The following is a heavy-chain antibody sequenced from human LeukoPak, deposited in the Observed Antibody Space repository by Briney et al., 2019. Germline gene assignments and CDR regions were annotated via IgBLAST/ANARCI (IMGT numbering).Heavy chain of an antibody. CDR3: AKDQRWESPHYLDS. CDR2: IWYDGSNK. Sequence: AGGSLRLSCAASGIIFSGYAMHWVRQPPGKGLEWVAVIWYDGSNKYYADSVKGRFTISRDNSKNTLYVQMNSLRDEDTAVYYCAKDQRWESPHYLDSWGQGTLVTVSS. D-gene: IGHD1-26*01. V-gene: IGHV3-33*06. J-gene: IGHJ4*02. CDR1: GIIFSGYA.